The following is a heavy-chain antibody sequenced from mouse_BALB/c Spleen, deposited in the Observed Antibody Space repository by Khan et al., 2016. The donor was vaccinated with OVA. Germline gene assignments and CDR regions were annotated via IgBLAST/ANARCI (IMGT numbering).Heavy chain of an antibody. J-gene: IGHJ4*01. V-gene: IGHV9-3-1*01. CDR2: INTYTGEP. Sequence: QVQLQQSGPELKKPGEPVKISCKASGYTFTKNGLNWAKQAPGKVLKWMGWINTYTGEPTYADDFRGRFAFSLETSASTAYLQINNRKDEETATYFCARVGYAGTMDYWGQGTSGTVSA. CDR3: ARVGYAGTMDY. CDR1: GYTFTKNG. D-gene: IGHD4-1*01.